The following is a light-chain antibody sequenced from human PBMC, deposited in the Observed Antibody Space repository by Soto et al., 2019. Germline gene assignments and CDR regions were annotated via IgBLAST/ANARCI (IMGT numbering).Light chain of an antibody. J-gene: IGKJ5*01. V-gene: IGKV1-12*01. CDR3: QQANSFPIT. CDR2: EAT. Sequence: DIQMTQSPSSVSASVGDTVTITCRASQGLKFLAWYQQKPGKAPRLLIYEATNLQSGVPPRFSGSGSGTDFTLTISSLQPEDFATYFFQQANSFPITFGQGTRLEIK. CDR1: QGLKF.